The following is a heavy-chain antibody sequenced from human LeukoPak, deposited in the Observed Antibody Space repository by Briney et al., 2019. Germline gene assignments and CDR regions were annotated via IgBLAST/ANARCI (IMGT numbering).Heavy chain of an antibody. D-gene: IGHD2-2*01. Sequence: GGSLRLSCAAAGFTFSTYSMNWVRQAPGKGLEWVSYISGSSSPIYYADSVKGRFTISRDNAKNSLYLQMNSLRAEDTAMYYCARDGVPAAIFPYYYYYMDVWGKGTTVTVSS. J-gene: IGHJ6*03. CDR1: GFTFSTYS. V-gene: IGHV3-48*01. CDR2: ISGSSSPI. CDR3: ARDGVPAAIFPYYYYYMDV.